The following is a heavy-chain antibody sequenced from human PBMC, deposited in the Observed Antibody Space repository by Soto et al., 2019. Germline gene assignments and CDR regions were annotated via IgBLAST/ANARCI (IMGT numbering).Heavy chain of an antibody. CDR1: GGSFSGYY. CDR3: ASSYYYDSSGYYSHDAFDI. J-gene: IGHJ3*02. CDR2: INHSGST. D-gene: IGHD3-22*01. V-gene: IGHV4-34*01. Sequence: PSETLSLTCAVYGGSFSGYYWSWIRQPPGKGLEWIGEINHSGSTNYNPSLKSRVTISVDTSKNQFSLKLSSVTAADTAVYYCASSYYYDSSGYYSHDAFDIWGQGTMVT.